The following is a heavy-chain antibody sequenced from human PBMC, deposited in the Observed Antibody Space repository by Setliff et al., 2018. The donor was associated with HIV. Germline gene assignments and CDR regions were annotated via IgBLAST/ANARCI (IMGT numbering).Heavy chain of an antibody. CDR1: GGSISSSNW. CDR3: ARGRDYTGSWFRPFYLDF. J-gene: IGHJ4*01. V-gene: IGHV4-4*02. D-gene: IGHD3-3*01. CDR2: IYHSGSI. Sequence: SETLSLTCAVSGGSISSSNWWSWVRQPPGKGLEWIGEIYHSGSINYNPSLKSRVTISVDTSKNQFSLELSSVTAADTAIYYCARGRDYTGSWFRPFYLDFWGHGNLVTVSS.